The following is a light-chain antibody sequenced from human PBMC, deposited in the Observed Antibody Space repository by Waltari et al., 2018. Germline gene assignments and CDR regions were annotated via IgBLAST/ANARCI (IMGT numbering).Light chain of an antibody. CDR1: QSVLYSSNNKHY. Sequence: DIVMTQSPDSLAVSLGERVTINCKSSQSVLYSSNNKHYLAWYQQKPGQPPKLLIYWASTRESGVPDRFSGSGSGTDFTLTISSLQAEDVAVYYCQQYYSTPPWTFGQGTKVEIK. CDR2: WAS. J-gene: IGKJ1*01. V-gene: IGKV4-1*01. CDR3: QQYYSTPPWT.